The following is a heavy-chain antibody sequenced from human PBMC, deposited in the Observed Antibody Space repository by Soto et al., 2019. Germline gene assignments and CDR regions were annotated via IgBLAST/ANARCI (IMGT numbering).Heavy chain of an antibody. Sequence: SETLSLTCTVSGGSITSDEYYWSWIRQPPGKGLEYIAYIYHRGSTDYNPSLKSRVTISIDRSKNQFSLKLSSVTAADTAVYYCARDKITGLFDYWGQGTLVTVSS. CDR2: IYHRGST. CDR3: ARDKITGLFDY. J-gene: IGHJ4*02. D-gene: IGHD2-8*02. V-gene: IGHV4-30-4*01. CDR1: GGSITSDEYY.